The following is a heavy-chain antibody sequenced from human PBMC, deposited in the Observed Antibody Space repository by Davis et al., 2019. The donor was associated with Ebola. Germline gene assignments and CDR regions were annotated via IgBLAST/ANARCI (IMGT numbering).Heavy chain of an antibody. CDR2: INPSGGST. CDR1: GYTFTSYY. J-gene: IGHJ4*02. Sequence: AASVKVSCKASGYTFTSYYMHWVRQAPGQGLEWMGIINPSGGSTSYAQKFQGRVTMTRDTSTSTVYMELSSLRFEDTAVYYCARGRVEDIVLVPAAIQFDYWGQGTLVTVSS. CDR3: ARGRVEDIVLVPAAIQFDY. V-gene: IGHV1-46*03. D-gene: IGHD2-2*01.